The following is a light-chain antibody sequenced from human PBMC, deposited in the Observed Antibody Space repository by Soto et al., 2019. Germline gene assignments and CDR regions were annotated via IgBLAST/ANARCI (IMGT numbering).Light chain of an antibody. CDR1: QSVCSN. V-gene: IGKV3D-15*01. Sequence: EIVMTQSPATLSVSPGERATLSCWASQSVCSNLAWYQQKPGQAPRLLIYDVSTRATGIPTRFSGSGSGTEFTLTISSLQSEDFAAYYCQQYNNWPLTFGGGTKVDIK. CDR3: QQYNNWPLT. CDR2: DVS. J-gene: IGKJ4*01.